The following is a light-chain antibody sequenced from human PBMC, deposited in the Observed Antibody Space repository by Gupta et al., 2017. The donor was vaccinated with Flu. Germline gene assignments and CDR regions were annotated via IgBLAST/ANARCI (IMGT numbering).Light chain of an antibody. V-gene: IGKV3-20*01. CDR3: QQYGRSPLT. Sequence: DIVLTQSPGTLSLSPGESATLSCRASQSVSGSNLAWYQQKSGQAPSLLIYAASSRATGIPDRFSGSGSGTDFTLTISRLEPEDFAVYYCQQYGRSPLTFGGGTKVEIK. CDR2: AAS. J-gene: IGKJ4*01. CDR1: QSVSGSN.